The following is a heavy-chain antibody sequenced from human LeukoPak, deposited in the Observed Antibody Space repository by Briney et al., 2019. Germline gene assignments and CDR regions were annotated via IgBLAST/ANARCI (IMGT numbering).Heavy chain of an antibody. CDR2: IRQDGSEK. V-gene: IGHV3-7*01. Sequence: GGSLRLSCAASGFTFSSYWMRWVRQAPGKGLEWVANIRQDGSEKYYVDSGKGRFTISRDKAKNSLYLQMNSLRAEDTAVYYCARDEGRQGEDFDFWGQGTLVTVSS. CDR1: GFTFSSYW. CDR3: ARDEGRQGEDFDF. J-gene: IGHJ4*02.